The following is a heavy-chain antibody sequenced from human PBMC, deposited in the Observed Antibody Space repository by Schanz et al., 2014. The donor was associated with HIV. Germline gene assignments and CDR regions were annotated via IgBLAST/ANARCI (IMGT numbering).Heavy chain of an antibody. D-gene: IGHD5-12*01. V-gene: IGHV1-69*01. CDR2: IIPIFGAV. J-gene: IGHJ4*02. CDR1: GGTFSIYA. CDR3: ARGAAEMATMTPWRY. Sequence: QVQLVQSGAEVKKPGSSVKVSCKASGGTFSIYAINWVRQAPGQGLEWMGGIIPIFGAVNYAQKFQGRVTITADESSSTIYMDLSSLRSDDTAVYYCARGAAEMATMTPWRYWGQGTLVTVSS.